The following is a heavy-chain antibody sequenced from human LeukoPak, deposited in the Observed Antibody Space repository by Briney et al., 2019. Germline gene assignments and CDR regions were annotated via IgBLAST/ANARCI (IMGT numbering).Heavy chain of an antibody. CDR2: IIGSGGTT. Sequence: GGSLTLSCAASGFIFSNYGMDWVRQAPGKGLGWVSGIIGSGGTTFYADSVKGRFTISRDNSKNTLYLQMNSLRAEDTALYYCAKDINWASFESGGQGTLVTVSS. CDR3: AKDINWASFES. J-gene: IGHJ4*02. D-gene: IGHD7-27*01. CDR1: GFIFSNYG. V-gene: IGHV3-23*01.